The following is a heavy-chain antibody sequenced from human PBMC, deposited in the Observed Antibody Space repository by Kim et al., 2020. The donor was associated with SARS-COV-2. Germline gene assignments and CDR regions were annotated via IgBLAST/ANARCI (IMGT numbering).Heavy chain of an antibody. CDR3: AKDLAGGADATPIAARPNYYYGMDV. CDR2: ISWNSGSI. J-gene: IGHJ6*02. Sequence: GGSLRLSCAASGFTFDDYAMHWVRQAPGKGLEWVSGISWNSGSIGYADSVKGRFTISRDNAKNSLYLQMNSLRAEDTALYYCAKDLAGGADATPIAARPNYYYGMDVWGQGTTVTVSS. D-gene: IGHD6-6*01. V-gene: IGHV3-9*01. CDR1: GFTFDDYA.